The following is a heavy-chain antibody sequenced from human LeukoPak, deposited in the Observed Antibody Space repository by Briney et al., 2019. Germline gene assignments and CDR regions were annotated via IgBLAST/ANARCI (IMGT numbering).Heavy chain of an antibody. J-gene: IGHJ4*02. V-gene: IGHV3-74*01. D-gene: IGHD5-12*01. CDR1: GFTFSRYW. CDR3: ARDQALYSGYDQFDY. CDR2: MNTDGSTT. Sequence: GGSLRLSCVASGFTFSRYWMHWVRQAPGKRLVWVSRMNTDGSTTDYADSVKGRFTISRDNAKNTLYLQMNSLRAEDTAVYYCARDQALYSGYDQFDYWGQGTLVTVSS.